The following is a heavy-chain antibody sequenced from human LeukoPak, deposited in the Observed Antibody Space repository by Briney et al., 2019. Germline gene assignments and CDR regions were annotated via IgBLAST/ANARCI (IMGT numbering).Heavy chain of an antibody. CDR2: IGFGGGST. Sequence: GGSLRLSCAASGFTFSTFAMSWVRQAPGKGLEWVSAIGFGGGSTYYADSVKGRFTVSRDNSKNTLYLQMSSLRAEDTAVYYCAKDRGSGWLHDAFDIWGQGTMVTVSS. CDR1: GFTFSTFA. J-gene: IGHJ3*02. D-gene: IGHD6-19*01. CDR3: AKDRGSGWLHDAFDI. V-gene: IGHV3-23*01.